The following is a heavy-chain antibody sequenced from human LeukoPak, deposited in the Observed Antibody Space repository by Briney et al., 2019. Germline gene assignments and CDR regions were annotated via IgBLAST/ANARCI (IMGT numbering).Heavy chain of an antibody. CDR1: GFTFSSYG. D-gene: IGHD3-3*01. CDR3: AKDSSRFLEWLLGY. J-gene: IGHJ4*02. Sequence: GGSLRLSCATSGFTFSSYGIHWVRQAPGKGLEWVAVISYDGSNKYHADSVKGRFTISRDNSKNTLYLQMNSLRAEDTAVYYCAKDSSRFLEWLLGYWGQGTLVTVSS. V-gene: IGHV3-30*18. CDR2: ISYDGSNK.